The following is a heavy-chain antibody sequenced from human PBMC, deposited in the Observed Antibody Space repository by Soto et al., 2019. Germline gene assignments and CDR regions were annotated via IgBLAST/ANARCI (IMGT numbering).Heavy chain of an antibody. CDR3: ARDVVRYCSSTSCKYYYYGMDV. CDR1: RGTFSSYA. V-gene: IGHV1-69*13. Sequence: SVKVSVKASRGTFSSYAISWVRQAPGQGLEWMGGIIPIFGTANYAQKFQGRVTITADESTSTAYMELSSLRSEDTAVYYCARDVVRYCSSTSCKYYYYGMDVWGQGTTVTVSS. CDR2: IIPIFGTA. J-gene: IGHJ6*02. D-gene: IGHD2-2*01.